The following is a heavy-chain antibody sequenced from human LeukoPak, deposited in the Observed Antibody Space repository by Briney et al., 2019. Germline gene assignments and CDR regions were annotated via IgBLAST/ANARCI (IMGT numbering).Heavy chain of an antibody. Sequence: SETLSLTCAVYGGSFSSYYWGWIRQPPGKGLEWIGSIYYSGSTYYNPSLKSRVTISVDTSKNQFSLKLSSVTAADTAVYYCAREDPVRGVIIMPGPFDYWGQGTLVTVSS. J-gene: IGHJ4*02. D-gene: IGHD3-10*01. CDR1: GGSFSSYY. V-gene: IGHV4-39*07. CDR3: AREDPVRGVIIMPGPFDY. CDR2: IYYSGST.